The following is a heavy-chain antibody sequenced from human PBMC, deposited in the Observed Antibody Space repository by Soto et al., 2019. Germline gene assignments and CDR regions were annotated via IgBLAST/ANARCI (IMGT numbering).Heavy chain of an antibody. CDR1: GGSITSYY. V-gene: IGHV4-4*08. CDR3: ARDRHNNFFDP. Sequence: SETLSLTCTVSGGSITSYYWSWIRQPPGKGLEWIGSISSGGSTYYNPSLKSRVTLSLDTSNNQFSLRLSSVTAADTAVYYCARDRHNNFFDPWGQGTLVTVSS. J-gene: IGHJ5*02. CDR2: ISSGGST. D-gene: IGHD6-6*01.